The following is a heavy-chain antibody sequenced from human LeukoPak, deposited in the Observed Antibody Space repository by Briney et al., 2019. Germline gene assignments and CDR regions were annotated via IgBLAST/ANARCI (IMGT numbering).Heavy chain of an antibody. CDR3: ATGDSGSCYY. Sequence: PSQTLSLTCTVSGGSISSGSYYWSWIRQPAGKGLEWIGRIYTSGSTNYNPSLKGRVTISVDTSKNQFSLKLSSVTAADTAVYYCATGDSGSCYYWGQGTLVTVSS. CDR2: IYTSGST. D-gene: IGHD1-26*01. J-gene: IGHJ4*02. V-gene: IGHV4-61*02. CDR1: GGSISSGSYY.